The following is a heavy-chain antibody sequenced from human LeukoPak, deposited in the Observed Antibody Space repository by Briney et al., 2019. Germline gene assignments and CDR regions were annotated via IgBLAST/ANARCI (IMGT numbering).Heavy chain of an antibody. CDR2: IYYSGST. V-gene: IGHV4-39*07. J-gene: IGHJ4*02. CDR1: GGSISSSSYY. Sequence: SETLSLTCTVSGGSISSSSYYWGWIRQPPGKGLEWIGSIYYSGSTYYNPSLKSRVTVSIDTSKNQFSLRLSSVTAADTAVYFCARGFRGDNFDYWGQGTLVTVSS. CDR3: ARGFRGDNFDY. D-gene: IGHD7-27*01.